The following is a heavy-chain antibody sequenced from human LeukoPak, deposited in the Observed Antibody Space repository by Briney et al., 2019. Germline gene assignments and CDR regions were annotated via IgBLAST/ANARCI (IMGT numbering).Heavy chain of an antibody. J-gene: IGHJ3*02. D-gene: IGHD5-18*01. CDR3: ARGLGYGSAIYAFDI. V-gene: IGHV3-23*01. Sequence: PGGSLRLSCAASGFTFSSYAMSWVRQAPGKGLEWVSAISGSGGSTYYADSVKGRFTISRDNSKNSLYLQMNSLRAEDTAVYYCARGLGYGSAIYAFDIWGQGTMVTVSS. CDR2: ISGSGGST. CDR1: GFTFSSYA.